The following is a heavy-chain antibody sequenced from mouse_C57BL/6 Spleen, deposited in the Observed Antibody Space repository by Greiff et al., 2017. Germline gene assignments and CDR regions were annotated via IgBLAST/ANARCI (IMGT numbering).Heavy chain of an antibody. V-gene: IGHV1-54*01. D-gene: IGHD1-1*01. CDR3: ARRYRDYFDY. CDR1: GYAFTNYL. CDR2: INPGSGGT. Sequence: VQGVESGAELVRPGTSVKVSCKASGYAFTNYLIEWVKQRPGQGLEWIGVINPGSGGTNYNEKFKGKATLTADKSSSTAYMQLSSLTSEDSAVYFCARRYRDYFDYWGQGTTLTVSS. J-gene: IGHJ2*01.